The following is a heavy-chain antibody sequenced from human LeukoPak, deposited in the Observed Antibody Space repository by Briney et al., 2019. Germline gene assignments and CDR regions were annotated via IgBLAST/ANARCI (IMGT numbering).Heavy chain of an antibody. V-gene: IGHV3-48*03. CDR3: AELGTMIGGV. CDR1: GFTFSSYE. D-gene: IGHD3-10*02. J-gene: IGHJ6*04. CDR2: ISSSGSTI. Sequence: GGSLRLSCAASGFTFSSYEMNWVRQAPGKGLEWVSCISSSGSTIYYADSVKGRFTISRDNAKNSLYLQMNSLRAEDTAVYYCAELGTMIGGVWGKGTTVTISS.